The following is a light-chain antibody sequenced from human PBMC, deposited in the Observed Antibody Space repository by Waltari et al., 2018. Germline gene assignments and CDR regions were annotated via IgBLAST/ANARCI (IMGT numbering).Light chain of an antibody. CDR3: QQYYRSRT. J-gene: IGKJ1*01. V-gene: IGKV4-1*01. CDR2: WAS. Sequence: DIVMTQSPDSLAVSLGERATIDCKSSQSVFYRSDNKNYLAWYQHKPGQPPNLLFYWASTRESGVPDRFSASGSGTDFTLTINNLQAEGVAVYYCQQYYRSRTFGQGTKVEIK. CDR1: QSVFYRSDNKNY.